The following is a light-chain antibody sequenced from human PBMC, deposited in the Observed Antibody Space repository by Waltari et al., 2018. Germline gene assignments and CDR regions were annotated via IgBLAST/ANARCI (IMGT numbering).Light chain of an antibody. CDR1: NSDVGFYSR. Sequence: QSALTQPPSVSGSPGQSVTISCTGTNSDVGFYSRVSWYQQPPGTVPKLVIYEVTNRPSGVPDLFSGSKSGNTASLTISGLQAEDEADYYCASYTPSSALVFGGGTKVTVL. CDR3: ASYTPSSALV. CDR2: EVT. J-gene: IGLJ2*01. V-gene: IGLV2-18*02.